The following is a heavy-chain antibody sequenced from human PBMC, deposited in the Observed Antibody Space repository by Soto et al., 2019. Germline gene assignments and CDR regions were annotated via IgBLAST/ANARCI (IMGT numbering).Heavy chain of an antibody. Sequence: LRLSCAASGFTFSSYGMHWVRQAPGKGLEWVSSISGSGGGTYYADSVKGRFIISRDNSKNTLDLQMNSLRVEDTAVYYCAKGWCDSWGQGTLVTVSS. J-gene: IGHJ5*01. V-gene: IGHV3-23*01. CDR2: ISGSGGGT. CDR1: GFTFSSYG. CDR3: AKGWCDS.